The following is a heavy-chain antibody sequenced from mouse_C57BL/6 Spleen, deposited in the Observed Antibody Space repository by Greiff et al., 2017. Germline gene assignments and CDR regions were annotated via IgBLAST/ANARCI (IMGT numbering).Heavy chain of an antibody. Sequence: VQLQQSGPELVKPGASVKMSCKASGYTFTDYNMHWVKQSHGKSLEWIGYINPNNGGTSYNQKFKGKATLTVNKSSSTAYMELRSLTSEDSAVYYCAREGTTVVARSYWYFDVWGTGTTVTVSS. CDR3: AREGTTVVARSYWYFDV. V-gene: IGHV1-22*01. CDR1: GYTFTDYN. CDR2: INPNNGGT. J-gene: IGHJ1*03. D-gene: IGHD1-1*01.